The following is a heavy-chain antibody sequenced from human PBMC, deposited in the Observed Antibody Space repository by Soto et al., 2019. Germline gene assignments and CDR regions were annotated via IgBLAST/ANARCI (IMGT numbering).Heavy chain of an antibody. Sequence: SVKVSCKASGGTFSSYAISWVRQAPGQGLEWMGGIIPIFGTANYAQKFQGRVTITADESTSTAYMELSSLRSEDTAVYYCARRQVAVAGYNWFDPWGQGTLVTVSS. CDR3: ARRQVAVAGYNWFDP. V-gene: IGHV1-69*13. CDR2: IIPIFGTA. CDR1: GGTFSSYA. D-gene: IGHD6-19*01. J-gene: IGHJ5*02.